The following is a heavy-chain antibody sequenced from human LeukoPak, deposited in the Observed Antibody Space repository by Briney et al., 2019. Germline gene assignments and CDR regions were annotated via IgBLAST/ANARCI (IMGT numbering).Heavy chain of an antibody. V-gene: IGHV3-30-3*01. Sequence: GGSLRLSCAASGFTFSSYAMHWVRQAPGKGLEWVAVISYDGSNKYYADSVKGRFTISRDNSKNTLYLQMNSLRAEDTAVYYCARGIAAHTPWFDPWGQGTLFTVSS. CDR1: GFTFSSYA. CDR2: ISYDGSNK. J-gene: IGHJ5*02. D-gene: IGHD6-6*01. CDR3: ARGIAAHTPWFDP.